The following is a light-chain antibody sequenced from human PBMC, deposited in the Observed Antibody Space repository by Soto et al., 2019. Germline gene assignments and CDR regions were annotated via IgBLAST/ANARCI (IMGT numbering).Light chain of an antibody. CDR2: KAS. V-gene: IGKV1-5*03. CDR1: QTISSW. Sequence: DIHMTQSPSTLSVSVVDIVTMTCRASQTISSWLAWYQQKPGKAPKLLIYKASTLKSGVPSRFSGSGSGTEFTLTISSLQTDDFATYYCQQYNTFWTFGQGTKVDIK. CDR3: QQYNTFWT. J-gene: IGKJ1*01.